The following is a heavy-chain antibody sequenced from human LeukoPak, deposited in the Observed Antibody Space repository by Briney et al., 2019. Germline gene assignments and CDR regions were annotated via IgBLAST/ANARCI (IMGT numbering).Heavy chain of an antibody. V-gene: IGHV3-7*01. CDR3: ARDRGYCTSTDCYGYYYFMDV. CDR2: VNTDGSQN. D-gene: IGHD2-2*01. Sequence: PGGSLTLSCAASAFTFSSYWMNWVRQAPGKGLEWVAIVNTDGSQNLYVDSVKGRFTIARDNAENSLYLQMNSLRAEDTAVYFCARDRGYCTSTDCYGYYYFMDVWGKGTTVTVSS. J-gene: IGHJ6*03. CDR1: AFTFSSYW.